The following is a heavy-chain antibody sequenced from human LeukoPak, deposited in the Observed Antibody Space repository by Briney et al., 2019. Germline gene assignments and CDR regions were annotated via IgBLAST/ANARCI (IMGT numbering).Heavy chain of an antibody. CDR3: AREPRNYYDSSGYSY. Sequence: PGGSLGLSCAASGFTFSSYSMNWVRQAPGKGLEWVSYISSSSSTIYYADSVKGRFTISRDNAKNSLYLQMNSLRAEDTAVYYCAREPRNYYDSSGYSYWGQGTLVTVSS. D-gene: IGHD3-22*01. V-gene: IGHV3-48*01. CDR1: GFTFSSYS. J-gene: IGHJ4*02. CDR2: ISSSSSTI.